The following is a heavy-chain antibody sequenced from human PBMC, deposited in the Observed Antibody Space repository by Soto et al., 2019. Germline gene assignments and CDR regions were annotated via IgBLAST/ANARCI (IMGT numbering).Heavy chain of an antibody. CDR3: AGVMGGLSCYFDL. J-gene: IGHJ2*01. D-gene: IGHD3-16*02. CDR1: GGTFSSDA. CDR2: IIHSFGTA. Sequence: QVQLVQSGAEVKKPGSSVKVSCKASGGTFSSDAISWVRQAPGQGLEWMGWIIHSFGTANYAQTFQGRVTITADESKSTAYLEMSSLRSEDTAVYYCAGVMGGLSCYFDLWGRGTLVTVSS. V-gene: IGHV1-69*01.